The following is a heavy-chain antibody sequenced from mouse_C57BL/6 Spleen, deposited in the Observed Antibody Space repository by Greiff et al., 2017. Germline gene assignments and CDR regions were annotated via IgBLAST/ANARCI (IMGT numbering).Heavy chain of an antibody. CDR1: GYTFTSYW. CDR3: ARYLVPWYFDV. Sequence: QVQLQQSGAELVKPGASVKLSCKASGYTFTSYWMQWVKQRPGQGLEWIGEIDPSDSYTNYNQKFKGKATLTVDTSSSTAYMQLSSLTSEVSAVYYCARYLVPWYFDVWGTGTTVTVSS. D-gene: IGHD5-1*01. J-gene: IGHJ1*03. CDR2: IDPSDSYT. V-gene: IGHV1-50*01.